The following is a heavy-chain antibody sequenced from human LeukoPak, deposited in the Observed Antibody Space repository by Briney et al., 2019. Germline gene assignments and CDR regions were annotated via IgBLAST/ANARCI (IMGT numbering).Heavy chain of an antibody. CDR1: GFTFSSYA. Sequence: GGSLRLSCAASGFTFSSYAMSWVRQAPGKGLEWVSAISGSGGSTYYADSVKGRFTISRDNSKNTLYLQMNSLRAEDTAVYYCAKDGWSSSWYDHRAYFDYWGQGTLVTVSS. V-gene: IGHV3-23*01. CDR2: ISGSGGST. J-gene: IGHJ4*02. CDR3: AKDGWSSSWYDHRAYFDY. D-gene: IGHD6-13*01.